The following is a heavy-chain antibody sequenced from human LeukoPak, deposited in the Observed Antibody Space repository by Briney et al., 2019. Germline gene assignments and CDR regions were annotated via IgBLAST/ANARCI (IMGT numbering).Heavy chain of an antibody. V-gene: IGHV3-11*04. CDR1: GFTFSSYA. CDR3: AREGSGSYFQ. D-gene: IGHD1-26*01. J-gene: IGHJ4*02. Sequence: GGSLRLSCAASGFTFSSYAMSWIRQAPGKGLEWVSYISNSGRTINYIDSVRGRFAISRDNAKNSLYLQMNSLRAEDTAVYYCAREGSGSYFQWGQGTLVTVSS. CDR2: ISNSGRTI.